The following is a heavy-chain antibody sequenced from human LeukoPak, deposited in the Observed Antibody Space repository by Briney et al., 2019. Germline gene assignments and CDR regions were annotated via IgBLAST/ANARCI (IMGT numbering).Heavy chain of an antibody. J-gene: IGHJ4*02. D-gene: IGHD1-26*01. Sequence: PGGSLRLSCAASGFTFRDYGMHWVRQAPDKGLEWVASIRNDGSDKCYEDSVKGRFAISRDNSKNTVHLQMDSLRAEDSAVYYCVKRGSGSYDVDYWGQGTLVTVSS. CDR2: IRNDGSDK. CDR3: VKRGSGSYDVDY. CDR1: GFTFRDYG. V-gene: IGHV3-30*02.